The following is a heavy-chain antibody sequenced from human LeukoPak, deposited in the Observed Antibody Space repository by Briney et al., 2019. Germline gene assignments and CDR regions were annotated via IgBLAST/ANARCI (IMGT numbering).Heavy chain of an antibody. CDR3: AGLQNYYDSSGSSAAEPLDY. J-gene: IGHJ4*02. Sequence: SETLSLTCAVYGGSFSGYYWSWIRQPLGKGLEWIGEINHSGRTNYNPSLKSRVAISVDTSKNQFSLRLSSVTAADTAVYYCAGLQNYYDSSGSSAAEPLDYWGQGTLVTVSS. CDR2: INHSGRT. V-gene: IGHV4-34*01. CDR1: GGSFSGYY. D-gene: IGHD3-22*01.